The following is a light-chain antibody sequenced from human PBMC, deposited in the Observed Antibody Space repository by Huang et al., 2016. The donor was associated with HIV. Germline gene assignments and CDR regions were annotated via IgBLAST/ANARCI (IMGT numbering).Light chain of an antibody. CDR3: QQYNDWPPMYT. CDR2: GAS. J-gene: IGKJ2*01. CDR1: QSVNSN. V-gene: IGKV3-15*01. Sequence: EIVMTQSPATVSVSPGARATLSCRASQSVNSNLAWYQQKPGQAPRLIIYGASTSASGIPARFSGSGSGTEFTLTISSLQSEDFAVYYCQQYNDWPPMYTFGQGTKLEIK.